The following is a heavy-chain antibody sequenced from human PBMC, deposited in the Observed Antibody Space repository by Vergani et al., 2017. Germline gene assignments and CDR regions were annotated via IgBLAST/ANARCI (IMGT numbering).Heavy chain of an antibody. Sequence: QLQLQESGPGLVKPSETLSLTCTVSGGSISSSSYYWGWIRQPPGKGLEWIGSIYYSGSTYYNPSLKSRVTISVDTSKNQFSLNLSSVTAADTAVYYCARRFSYYDSSGYKGWFDPWGQGTLVTVSS. CDR1: GGSISSSSYY. V-gene: IGHV4-39*01. CDR2: IYYSGST. D-gene: IGHD3-22*01. J-gene: IGHJ5*02. CDR3: ARRFSYYDSSGYKGWFDP.